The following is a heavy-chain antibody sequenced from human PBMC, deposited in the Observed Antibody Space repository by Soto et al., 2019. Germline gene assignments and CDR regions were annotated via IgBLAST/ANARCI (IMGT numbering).Heavy chain of an antibody. CDR1: GFSLSPTGVG. V-gene: IGHV2-5*02. Sequence: QITLKESGHTLVKPTQPLTLTCTFSGFSLSPTGVGVGWIRQPPGKALEWLALIYWDDDKRYSPSLKSRLTITKDTTKNQVVLTMTNMDPVDTATYYCAHSSPDYEILTGYYHRYYFDYWGQRTLVTVS. D-gene: IGHD3-9*01. CDR3: AHSSPDYEILTGYYHRYYFDY. CDR2: IYWDDDK. J-gene: IGHJ4*02.